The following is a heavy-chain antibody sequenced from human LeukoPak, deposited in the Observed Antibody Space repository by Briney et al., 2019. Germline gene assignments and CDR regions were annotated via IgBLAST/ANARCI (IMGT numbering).Heavy chain of an antibody. D-gene: IGHD2-2*01. CDR1: GFTFSSYG. Sequence: GGSLRLSCAASGFTFSSYGIHWVRQAPGKGLEWVAVISYDGSNKYYADSVKGRFTISRDNSKNTLYLQMNSLRAEDTAVYYCARERGKGYCSSTSCYVGGSFDPWGQGTLVTVSS. CDR3: ARERGKGYCSSTSCYVGGSFDP. J-gene: IGHJ5*02. V-gene: IGHV3-30*03. CDR2: ISYDGSNK.